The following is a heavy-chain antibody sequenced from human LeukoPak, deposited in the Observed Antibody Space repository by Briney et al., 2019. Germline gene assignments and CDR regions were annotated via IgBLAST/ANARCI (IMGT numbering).Heavy chain of an antibody. V-gene: IGHV3-30*02. D-gene: IGHD3-10*01. CDR2: IRYDGSNK. J-gene: IGHJ5*02. CDR3: ARRSVLLWFGELTSGNWFDP. CDR1: GFTFSSYG. Sequence: GGSLRLSCAASGFTFSSYGMHWVRQAPGKGLEWVAFIRYDGSNKYYADSVKGRFTISRDNSKNTLYLQMNSLRAEDTAVYYCARRSVLLWFGELTSGNWFDPWGQGTLVTVSS.